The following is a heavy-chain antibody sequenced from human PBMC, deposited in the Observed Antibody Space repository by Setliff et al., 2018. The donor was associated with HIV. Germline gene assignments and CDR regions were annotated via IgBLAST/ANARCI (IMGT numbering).Heavy chain of an antibody. Sequence: KPSETLSLTCTVSAGSIRSSTYYWAWIRQPPGKGLEWIGTIYYSGSTYYNPSLKTRVTISVDGSKNQFSLKLKSVTAADTAVYYCARWHPPYGFWEEDYWGQGTLVTVSS. V-gene: IGHV4-39*01. CDR1: AGSIRSSTYY. CDR3: ARWHPPYGFWEEDY. D-gene: IGHD3-10*01. J-gene: IGHJ4*02. CDR2: IYYSGST.